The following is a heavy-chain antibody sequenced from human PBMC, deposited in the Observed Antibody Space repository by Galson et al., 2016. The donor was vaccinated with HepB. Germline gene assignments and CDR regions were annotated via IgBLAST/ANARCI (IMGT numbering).Heavy chain of an antibody. CDR2: IWPDGSEQ. CDR1: GFTFSNYA. V-gene: IGHV3-33*01. Sequence: SLRLSCAASGFTFSNYAMHWVRQAPGKGLEWVAVIWPDGSEQYYADSVKGRFTISRDNSDNTMSLQMNSLRAEDTSVYYCAGEPRGADWGFDYWGQGTQVAVSS. CDR3: AGEPRGADWGFDY. J-gene: IGHJ4*01. D-gene: IGHD7-27*01.